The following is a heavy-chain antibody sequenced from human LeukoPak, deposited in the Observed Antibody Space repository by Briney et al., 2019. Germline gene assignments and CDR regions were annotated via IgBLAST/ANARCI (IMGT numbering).Heavy chain of an antibody. CDR3: ARVTTPLYYYDSSGYHY. V-gene: IGHV4-4*02. D-gene: IGHD3-22*01. CDR2: IYHSGST. Sequence: SGTLSLTCAVSGGSISSSNWWSWVRQPPGKGLEWIGEIYHSGSTNYNPSLKSRVTISVDTSKNQFSLKLSSVTAADTAVYYCARVTTPLYYYDSSGYHYWGQGTLVTVSS. J-gene: IGHJ4*02. CDR1: GGSISSSNW.